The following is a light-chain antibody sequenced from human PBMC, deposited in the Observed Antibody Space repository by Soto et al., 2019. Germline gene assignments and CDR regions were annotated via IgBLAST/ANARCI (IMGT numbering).Light chain of an antibody. Sequence: QSVLTQPASVSGSPGQSITISCTGTSSDVGDYNYVSWYQQHPGKAPKLMIYDVSNRPSGVSNRFSGSKSGNTASLTISGLQAEAESDYYCSSYTSSSTYVFGTGTKLTVL. CDR2: DVS. CDR3: SSYTSSSTYV. V-gene: IGLV2-14*01. J-gene: IGLJ1*01. CDR1: SSDVGDYNY.